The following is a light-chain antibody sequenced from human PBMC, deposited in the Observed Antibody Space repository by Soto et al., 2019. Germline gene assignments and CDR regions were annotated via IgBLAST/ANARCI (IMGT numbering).Light chain of an antibody. CDR1: QGIRHD. V-gene: IGKV1-17*01. J-gene: IGKJ1*01. Sequence: DIQMTQSPSSLSASVGDRVTITCRASQGIRHDLGWYQQKPGKAPTRLIYSASSLQSGVPSRFSGSRSGTEFTLTISSLQPEDSATYYCLQHNSYPQTFGQGTKVEIK. CDR2: SAS. CDR3: LQHNSYPQT.